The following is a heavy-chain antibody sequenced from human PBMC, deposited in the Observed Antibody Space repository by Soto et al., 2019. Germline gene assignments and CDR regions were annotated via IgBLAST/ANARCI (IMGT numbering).Heavy chain of an antibody. CDR2: IIPIFGTA. CDR3: ARERGDGYNIMGHGVAFDI. V-gene: IGHV1-69*01. CDR1: GGTFSSYA. J-gene: IGHJ3*02. Sequence: QVQLVQSGAEVKKPGSSVKVSCKASGGTFSSYAISWVRQAPGQGLEWMGGIIPIFGTANYAQKFQGRVTITADESTSQAYMELSSLRAEDTAVYYCARERGDGYNIMGHGVAFDIWGQGTMVTVSS. D-gene: IGHD3-16*01.